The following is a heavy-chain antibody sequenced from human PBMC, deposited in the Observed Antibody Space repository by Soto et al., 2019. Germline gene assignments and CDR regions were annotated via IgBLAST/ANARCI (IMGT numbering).Heavy chain of an antibody. D-gene: IGHD2-2*02. J-gene: IGHJ6*02. CDR2: INSDGSST. CDR1: GFTFSSYW. Sequence: PGGSLRLSCTVSGFTFSSYWMHWVRQAPGKGLVWVSRINSDGSSTSYADSVKGRFTISRDNAKNTLYLQMNSLRAEDTAVYYCARDAGYCSSTSCYTYYYYYGMDVWGQGTTVTVSS. V-gene: IGHV3-74*01. CDR3: ARDAGYCSSTSCYTYYYYYGMDV.